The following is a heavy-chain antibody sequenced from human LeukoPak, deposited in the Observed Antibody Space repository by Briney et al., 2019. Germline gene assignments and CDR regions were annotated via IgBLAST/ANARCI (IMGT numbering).Heavy chain of an antibody. Sequence: GGSLRLSCAASGFTFSSYEMNWVRQAPGKGLDWVAFIRSDGTDKYYADSVKGRFTISRDNSNLYLQMNSLKTEDTAVYYCANLYIDYWGQGTLVTVSS. D-gene: IGHD3-10*01. CDR2: IRSDGTDK. CDR3: ANLYIDY. V-gene: IGHV3-30*02. J-gene: IGHJ4*02. CDR1: GFTFSSYE.